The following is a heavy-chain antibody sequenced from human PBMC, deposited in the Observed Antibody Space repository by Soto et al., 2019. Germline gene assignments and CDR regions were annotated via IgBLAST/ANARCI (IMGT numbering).Heavy chain of an antibody. J-gene: IGHJ6*02. Sequence: GGSLRLSCAASGFTFSKYGMHRARQTPGKGLEWVALILYDGSNIYYADSVKGRFTISRDNSKNTLYLQVSSLRAEDTAVYYCAKSRDAYNFYFYYGMDVWGQGTSVTVS. V-gene: IGHV3-30*18. CDR3: AKSRDAYNFYFYYGMDV. D-gene: IGHD1-1*01. CDR1: GFTFSKYG. CDR2: ILYDGSNI.